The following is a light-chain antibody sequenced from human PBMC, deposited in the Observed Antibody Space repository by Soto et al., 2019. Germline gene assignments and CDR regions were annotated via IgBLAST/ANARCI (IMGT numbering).Light chain of an antibody. CDR1: QSVSSY. CDR3: KQRSNWPIT. V-gene: IGKV3-11*01. CDR2: DAY. J-gene: IGKJ5*01. Sequence: EIVLTQSPATLSLSPGERATLSCRASQSVSSYLAWYQQKPGQAPRLLIYDAYNRATGIQARFSGSGSGTDLTLTISSLEPEDFAVYYCKQRSNWPITFGQGTRLEIK.